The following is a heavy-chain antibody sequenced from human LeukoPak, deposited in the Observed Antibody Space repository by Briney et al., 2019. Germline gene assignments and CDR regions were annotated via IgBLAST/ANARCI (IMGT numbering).Heavy chain of an antibody. CDR3: ARASRELWSIDY. Sequence: SETLSLTCTVSGGSISSYYWSWIRQPPGKGLEWIGYIYYSGSTNYNPSLKSRVTISVDTSKNQFSLKLSSVTAADTAVYYCARASRELWSIDYWGQGTLVTVSS. J-gene: IGHJ4*02. CDR1: GGSISSYY. D-gene: IGHD5-18*01. CDR2: IYYSGST. V-gene: IGHV4-59*12.